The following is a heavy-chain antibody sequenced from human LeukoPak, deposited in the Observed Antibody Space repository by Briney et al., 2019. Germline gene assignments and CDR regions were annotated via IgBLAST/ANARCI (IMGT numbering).Heavy chain of an antibody. J-gene: IGHJ2*01. Sequence: PSETLSLTCAVYGGSFSSYYWSWIRQPPGKGLEWIGYIYYSGSTNYNPSLKSRVTISVDTSKNQFSLKLSSVTAADTAVYYCARASGTYYYGSGSYFPFDLWGRGTLVTVSS. CDR1: GGSFSSYY. D-gene: IGHD3-10*01. V-gene: IGHV4-59*01. CDR3: ARASGTYYYGSGSYFPFDL. CDR2: IYYSGST.